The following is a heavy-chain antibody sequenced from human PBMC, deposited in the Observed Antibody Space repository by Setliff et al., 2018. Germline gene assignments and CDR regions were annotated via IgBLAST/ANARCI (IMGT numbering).Heavy chain of an antibody. CDR1: GFSFSSNI. J-gene: IGHJ4*02. Sequence: VGSLRLSCAASGFSFSSNIMNWVRQAPGKGLEWVASITSSSSSIYYADSVKGRFTLSRDNAKNSLYLQMNSLRAEDTAVYYCARGGSPYYFDYWGQGTLVTVSS. CDR2: ITSSSSSI. CDR3: ARGGSPYYFDY. V-gene: IGHV3-21*01.